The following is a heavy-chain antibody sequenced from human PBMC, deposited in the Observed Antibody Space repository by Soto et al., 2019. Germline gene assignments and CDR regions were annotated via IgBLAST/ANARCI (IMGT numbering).Heavy chain of an antibody. CDR3: GRVVIAATRYPDFDY. CDR2: IYNSATT. CDR1: GGSVNSPNYY. V-gene: IGHV4-39*01. Sequence: KTSETLSLTCTVSGGSVNSPNYYWGWIRQPPGKGLEWIGSIYNSATTYSNPSLQTRVTISADTSRNQFSLSLRSVTAADMAMYYCGRVVIAATRYPDFDYWGQGALVTVSS. J-gene: IGHJ4*02. D-gene: IGHD2-15*01.